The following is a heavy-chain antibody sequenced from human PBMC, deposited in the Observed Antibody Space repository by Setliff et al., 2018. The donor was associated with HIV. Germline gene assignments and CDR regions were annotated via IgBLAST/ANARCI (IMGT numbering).Heavy chain of an antibody. V-gene: IGHV3-48*01. CDR1: GFSFSNYH. CDR2: IGKAGTK. D-gene: IGHD6-19*01. J-gene: IGHJ4*02. CDR3: ARVLENSGSDY. Sequence: GVLRLSCAASGFSFSNYHMHWVRQAPGRELEWVSFIGKAGTKYYTDSVKGRFTISRDNAKNSLYLQMNSLRAEDTAIYYCARVLENSGSDYWGQGTLVTVSS.